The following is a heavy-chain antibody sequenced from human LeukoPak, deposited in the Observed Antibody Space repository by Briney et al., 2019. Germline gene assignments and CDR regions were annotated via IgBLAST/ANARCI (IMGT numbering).Heavy chain of an antibody. CDR2: IYYSGST. CDR3: ARERGTYYDFWSGHRDV. D-gene: IGHD3-3*01. V-gene: IGHV4-31*03. CDR1: GGSISSGGYY. Sequence: SETLSLTCTVSGGSISSGGYYWSWIRQQPGKGLEWIGYIYYSGSTYYNPSLKSRVTISVDTSKNQFSLKLSSVTAADTAVYYCARERGTYYDFWSGHRDVWGQGTTVTVSS. J-gene: IGHJ6*02.